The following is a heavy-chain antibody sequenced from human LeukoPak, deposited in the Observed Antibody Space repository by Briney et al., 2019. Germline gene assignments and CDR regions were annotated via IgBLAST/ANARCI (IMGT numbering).Heavy chain of an antibody. CDR2: IYFRGST. Sequence: SETLSLTCTVSGGSISSGGYFWSWIRQHPGKGLEWIGYIYFRGSTYYNPSPKSRVTISVDTSKNQFSLKLTSVTAADTAVYYCARDSSYITSSGYYYYGMDVWGQGTTVTVSS. V-gene: IGHV4-31*03. D-gene: IGHD6-6*01. CDR3: ARDSSYITSSGYYYYGMDV. CDR1: GGSISSGGYF. J-gene: IGHJ6*02.